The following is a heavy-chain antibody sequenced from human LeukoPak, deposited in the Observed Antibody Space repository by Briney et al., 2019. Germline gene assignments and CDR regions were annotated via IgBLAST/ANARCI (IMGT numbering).Heavy chain of an antibody. J-gene: IGHJ4*02. D-gene: IGHD5-18*01. CDR1: GFTFSDYY. V-gene: IGHV3-11*01. CDR2: ISSSGSTI. Sequence: PGGSLRLSCAASGFTFSDYYMSWIRQAPGKGLEWVSYISSSGSTIYYADSVKGRFTISRDNAKNSLYLQMNSLRAEDTAVYYCARIVDTAMVRGRGHFDYWGQGTLVTVSS. CDR3: ARIVDTAMVRGRGHFDY.